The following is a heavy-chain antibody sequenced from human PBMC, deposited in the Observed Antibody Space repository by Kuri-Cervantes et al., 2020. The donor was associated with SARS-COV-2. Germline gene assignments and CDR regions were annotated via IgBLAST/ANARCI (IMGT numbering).Heavy chain of an antibody. V-gene: IGHV3-48*01. CDR2: ISSSSSTI. J-gene: IGHJ3*02. Sequence: GESLKISCAASGFTFSSYSMNWVRQAPGKGLEWVSYISSSSSTIYYSDSVKGRFTISRDNAKNSLYLQMNSLRAEDTAVYYCASLHAFDIWGQGKMVTVSS. CDR3: ASLHAFDI. CDR1: GFTFSSYS.